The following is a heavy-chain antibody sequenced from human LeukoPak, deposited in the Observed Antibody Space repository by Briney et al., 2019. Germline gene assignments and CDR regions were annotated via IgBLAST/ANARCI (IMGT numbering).Heavy chain of an antibody. V-gene: IGHV1-69*01. D-gene: IGHD2-2*01. CDR1: GGTFSSYA. CDR2: IIPIFGTA. J-gene: IGHJ3*02. CDR3: ARTPPYQLPSDDAFDI. Sequence: SVKVSCKTSGGTFSSYAISWVRQAPGQGLEWMGGIIPIFGTANYAQKFQGRVTITADESTSTAYMELSSLRSEDTAVYYCARTPPYQLPSDDAFDIWGQGTMVTVSS.